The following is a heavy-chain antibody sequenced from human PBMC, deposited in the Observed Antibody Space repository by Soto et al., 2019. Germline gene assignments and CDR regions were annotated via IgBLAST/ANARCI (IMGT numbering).Heavy chain of an antibody. CDR3: AKWNAYGDYGDAFDI. Sequence: GGSLRLSCAASGFTFSSYGMHWVRQAPGKGLEWVAVISYDGSNKYYADSVKGRFTISRDNSKNTLYLQMNSLRAEDTAVYYCAKWNAYGDYGDAFDIWGQGTMVTVSS. CDR2: ISYDGSNK. V-gene: IGHV3-30*18. CDR1: GFTFSSYG. D-gene: IGHD4-17*01. J-gene: IGHJ3*02.